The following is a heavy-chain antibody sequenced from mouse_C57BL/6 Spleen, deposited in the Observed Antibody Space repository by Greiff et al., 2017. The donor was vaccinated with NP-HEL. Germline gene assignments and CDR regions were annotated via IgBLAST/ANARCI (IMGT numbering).Heavy chain of an antibody. V-gene: IGHV1-50*01. J-gene: IGHJ1*03. CDR2: IDPSDSYT. D-gene: IGHD1-1*01. CDR1: GYTFTSYW. CDR3: ARYDGSSFWYVDV. Sequence: VQLQQPGAELVKPGASVKLSCKASGYTFTSYWMQWVKQRPGQGLEWIGEIDPSDSYTNYNQKFKGKATLTVDTSSSTAYMQLSSLTSEDSAVYYCARYDGSSFWYVDVWGTGTTVTVSS.